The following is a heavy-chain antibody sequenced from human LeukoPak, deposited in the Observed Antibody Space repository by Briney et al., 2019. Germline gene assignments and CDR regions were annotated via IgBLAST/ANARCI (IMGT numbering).Heavy chain of an antibody. Sequence: GGSLRLSCAASGFTFDDYAMHWVRQAPGKGLEWVSLICWGGCSTRYADSVKGRFTISRDNSKNTLSLQWNSLRTADTALYYCAKDSAYYDFWSGYYWLNIGIDYWGQGTLVTVSS. D-gene: IGHD3-3*01. CDR1: GFTFDDYA. J-gene: IGHJ4*02. V-gene: IGHV3-43*02. CDR3: AKDSAYYDFWSGYYWLNIGIDY. CDR2: ICWGGCST.